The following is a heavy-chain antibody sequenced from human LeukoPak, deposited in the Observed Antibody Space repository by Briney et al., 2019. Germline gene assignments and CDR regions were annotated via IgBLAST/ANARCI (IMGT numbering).Heavy chain of an antibody. CDR2: ISYSGST. CDR3: AREGTAGTNLNWFDP. Sequence: SETLSLTCTVSGGSISSYYWSWIRQPPGKGLEWIGYISYSGSTNFNPSLKSRVTISVDTSKNQFSLKMSSVTAADTAVYYCAREGTAGTNLNWFDPWGQGTLVTVSS. CDR1: GGSISSYY. J-gene: IGHJ5*02. V-gene: IGHV4-59*01. D-gene: IGHD1-1*01.